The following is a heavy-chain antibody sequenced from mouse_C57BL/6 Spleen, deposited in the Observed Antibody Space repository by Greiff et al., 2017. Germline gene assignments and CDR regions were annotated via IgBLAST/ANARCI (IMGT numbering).Heavy chain of an antibody. Sequence: QVQLQQPGAELVKPGASVKLSCKASGYTFTSYWMQWVKQRPGQGLEWIGEIDPSDSYTNYNQKFKGKATLTVDTSSSTAYRQLSSLTSEDSAVYYCARGNYGFDYWGQGTTLTVSS. CDR1: GYTFTSYW. J-gene: IGHJ2*01. CDR2: IDPSDSYT. D-gene: IGHD1-1*02. V-gene: IGHV1-50*01. CDR3: ARGNYGFDY.